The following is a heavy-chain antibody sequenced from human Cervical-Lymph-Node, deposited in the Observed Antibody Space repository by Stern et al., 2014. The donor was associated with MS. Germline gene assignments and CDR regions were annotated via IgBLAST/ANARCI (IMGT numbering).Heavy chain of an antibody. CDR3: ARGRQNDY. CDR2: IDHSGST. CDR1: GGSFSGYL. V-gene: IGHV4-34*01. J-gene: IGHJ4*02. Sequence: QVQLQQWGAGLLKPSETLSLTCAVYGGSFSGYLWSWIRQPPGKGLEWIGEIDHSGSTNYNPSLKNRGTTSVGTSTNKVSLTLTSVTAADTAVYYCARGRQNDYWGQGTLVTVSS.